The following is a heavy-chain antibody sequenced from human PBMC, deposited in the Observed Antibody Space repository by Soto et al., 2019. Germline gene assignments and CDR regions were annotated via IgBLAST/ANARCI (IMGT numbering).Heavy chain of an antibody. V-gene: IGHV1-69*01. CDR1: GGTFSSYA. J-gene: IGHJ4*02. CDR3: ARTYYDYVWGSYRYMDY. D-gene: IGHD3-16*02. CDR2: IIPIFGTA. Sequence: QVQLVQSGAEVKKPGSSVPVSCKASGGTFSSYAISWVRQAPGQGLEWMGGIIPIFGTANYAQKFQGRVTITADESTSTAYMELSSLRSEDTAVYYCARTYYDYVWGSYRYMDYWGQGTLVTVSS.